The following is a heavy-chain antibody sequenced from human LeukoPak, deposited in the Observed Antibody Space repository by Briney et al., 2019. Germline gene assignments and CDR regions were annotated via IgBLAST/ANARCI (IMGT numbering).Heavy chain of an antibody. CDR1: GYTFTSYG. V-gene: IGHV1-18*01. Sequence: ASVKVSCKASGYTFTSYGISWVRQAPGQGLEWMGWIRAYNGNTDYAQKLQDRVTVTTDTSTSTAYMELRSLRSDDTAVYYCARTGLTVTDYFDYWGQGTLVTVSS. CDR2: IRAYNGNT. D-gene: IGHD4-17*01. J-gene: IGHJ4*02. CDR3: ARTGLTVTDYFDY.